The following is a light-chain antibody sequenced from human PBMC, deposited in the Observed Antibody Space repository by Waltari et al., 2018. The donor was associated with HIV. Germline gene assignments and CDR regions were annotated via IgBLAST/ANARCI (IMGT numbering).Light chain of an antibody. CDR3: QVWDSSIEQVL. CDR1: SIERKS. CDR2: YDK. Sequence: SVLTQPPSVSVAPGMTARITCGGKSIERKSVHWYQQKQGQAPILVIYYDKDRPSGIPERFSGSNSGNTATLTITRVGAGDEADYYCQVWDSSIEQVLFGGGTKLTVL. J-gene: IGLJ3*02. V-gene: IGLV3-21*01.